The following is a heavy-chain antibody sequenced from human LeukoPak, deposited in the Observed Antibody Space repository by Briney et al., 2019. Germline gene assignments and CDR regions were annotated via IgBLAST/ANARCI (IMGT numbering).Heavy chain of an antibody. V-gene: IGHV3-9*01. Sequence: GGSLRLSCAAPGFTFDDYAMDWVRQAPGKGLEWVSGISWNSGSIGYADSVKGRFTISRDNAKNSLYLQMNSLRAEDTALYYCAKDIAVGALDYWGQGTLVTVSS. CDR1: GFTFDDYA. J-gene: IGHJ4*02. D-gene: IGHD1-26*01. CDR3: AKDIAVGALDY. CDR2: ISWNSGSI.